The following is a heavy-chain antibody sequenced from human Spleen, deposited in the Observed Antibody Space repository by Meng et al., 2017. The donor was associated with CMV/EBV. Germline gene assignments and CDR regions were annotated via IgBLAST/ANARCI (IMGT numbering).Heavy chain of an antibody. Sequence: ASVKVSCKASGYTFTSYFIHWVRQAPGQGLEWMGIINPSGGSTTYAQKFQGRVTVTRDTSTSTVYMELSSLRSEDTAVYYCARYYDFWSGPNAMDVWGQGTTVTVSS. CDR2: INPSGGST. J-gene: IGHJ6*02. V-gene: IGHV1-46*01. CDR3: ARYYDFWSGPNAMDV. CDR1: GYTFTSYF. D-gene: IGHD3-3*01.